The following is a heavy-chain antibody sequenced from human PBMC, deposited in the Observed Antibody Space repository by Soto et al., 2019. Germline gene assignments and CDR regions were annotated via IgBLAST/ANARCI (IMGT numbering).Heavy chain of an antibody. CDR3: ARAGAGSSASLHYFDY. CDR2: INPSGGST. D-gene: IGHD6-6*01. J-gene: IGHJ4*02. Sequence: ASVKVSCKASGYTFTSYDINWVRQATGQGLEWMGWINPSGGSTSYAQKFQGRVTMTRDTSTSTVYMELSSLRSEDTAVYYCARAGAGSSASLHYFDYWGQGTLVTVSS. V-gene: IGHV1-46*01. CDR1: GYTFTSYD.